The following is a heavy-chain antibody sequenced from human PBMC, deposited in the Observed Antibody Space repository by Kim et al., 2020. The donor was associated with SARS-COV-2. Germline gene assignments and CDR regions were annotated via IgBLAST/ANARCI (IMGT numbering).Heavy chain of an antibody. Sequence: YESDSGKRRFTISRDHAKNTLYLQMNSLRAEETAVYYCARGITMVRGADVWGKGTTVTVSS. J-gene: IGHJ6*04. D-gene: IGHD3-10*01. CDR3: ARGITMVRGADV. V-gene: IGHV3-21*01.